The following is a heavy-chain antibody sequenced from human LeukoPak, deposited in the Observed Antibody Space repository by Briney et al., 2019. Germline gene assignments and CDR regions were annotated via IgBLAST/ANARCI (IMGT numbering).Heavy chain of an antibody. D-gene: IGHD3-10*01. CDR2: LSGSGRDT. CDR3: AKDQGSGSINWFDP. Sequence: GGSLRLSCAASGFTFRNYVMNWVRQAPGKGLEWVSGLSGSGRDTYYADSVKGRFTVSRDNSNNTLYLQMNSLSADDTAVYYCAKDQGSGSINWFDPWGQGTLVTVSS. CDR1: GFTFRNYV. J-gene: IGHJ5*02. V-gene: IGHV3-23*01.